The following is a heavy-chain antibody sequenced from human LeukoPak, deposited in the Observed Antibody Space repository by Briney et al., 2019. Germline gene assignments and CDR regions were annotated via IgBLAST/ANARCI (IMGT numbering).Heavy chain of an antibody. Sequence: ASVKVSCKASGYTFTGYYMNWVRQAPGQGLEWMGLINPKSGGTNYAHKFQGRVTMTRDTSISTAYMELSRLRSDDTAVYYCARVTNYGGNSQFDYWGQGTLVTVSS. D-gene: IGHD4-23*01. CDR3: ARVTNYGGNSQFDY. V-gene: IGHV1-2*02. CDR1: GYTFTGYY. J-gene: IGHJ4*02. CDR2: INPKSGGT.